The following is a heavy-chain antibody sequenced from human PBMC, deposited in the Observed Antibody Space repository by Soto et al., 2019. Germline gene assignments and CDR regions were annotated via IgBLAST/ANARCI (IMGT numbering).Heavy chain of an antibody. CDR3: AKGRRGYCSGGSCYRYPFDY. CDR2: ISAGGSRT. J-gene: IGHJ4*02. D-gene: IGHD2-15*01. V-gene: IGHV3-23*01. Sequence: EVQLLESGGGLVQPGGSLRLSCAASGFTFSSYAMSRVRQAPGKGLEWVSGISAGGSRTYYADSVKGRFTISRDNSKNTLYLQMNSLRAEDTALYYCAKGRRGYCSGGSCYRYPFDYWGQGTLVTVSS. CDR1: GFTFSSYA.